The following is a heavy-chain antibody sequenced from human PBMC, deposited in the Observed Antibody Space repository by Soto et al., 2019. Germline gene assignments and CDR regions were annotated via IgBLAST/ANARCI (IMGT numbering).Heavy chain of an antibody. V-gene: IGHV1-18*01. D-gene: IGHD1-7*01. Sequence: QVQLVQSGAEVKKPGASVKVSCKASGYTFTSYGINWVRQAPGQGLEWMGWISASNGNTNYAQKLQGRVTMTTDTSTSTAYMELRSLRSDDTAVYYCARVITGTTFYYYYGMDVWGQGTTVTVSS. CDR2: ISASNGNT. CDR1: GYTFTSYG. J-gene: IGHJ6*02. CDR3: ARVITGTTFYYYYGMDV.